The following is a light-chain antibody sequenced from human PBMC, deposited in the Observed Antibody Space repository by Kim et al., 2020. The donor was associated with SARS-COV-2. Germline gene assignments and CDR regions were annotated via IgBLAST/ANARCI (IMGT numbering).Light chain of an antibody. CDR3: SAWDSSLSAWV. V-gene: IGLV10-54*01. Sequence: QTATLTCTGDSNNVGNQGAPWLQQHPGHPPKLLSYRNNNRPSGISERLSASRSGNTASLTITGLQPEDEADYYCSAWDSSLSAWVFGGGTKLTVL. CDR2: RNN. CDR1: SNNVGNQG. J-gene: IGLJ3*02.